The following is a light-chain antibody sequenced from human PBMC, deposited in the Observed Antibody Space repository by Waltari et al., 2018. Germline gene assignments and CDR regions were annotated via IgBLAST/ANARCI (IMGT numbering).Light chain of an antibody. V-gene: IGKV3-15*01. CDR1: RSVSTN. CDR2: GAS. Sequence: EGVMTPSPASLSVSPGERVTLSCRASRSVSTNLAWYHQRPGQAPMLLIYGASTRATSIPVRFSGRGAGTESTLTISSLPSEDLGTYYCQQYNNWLTWTFGPGTKVAI. CDR3: QQYNNWLTWT. J-gene: IGKJ1*01.